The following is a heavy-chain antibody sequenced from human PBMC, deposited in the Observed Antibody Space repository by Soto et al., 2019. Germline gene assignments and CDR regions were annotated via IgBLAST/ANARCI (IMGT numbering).Heavy chain of an antibody. D-gene: IGHD1-26*01. CDR1: GFTFSYYW. Sequence: EVQLLESGGGLVQPGESLRLSCGASGFTFSYYWMHWVRQAPGMGLVWVSRIHSDGSSTTYADSVKGRFTISRDNTRNTLYLQINSLRAEDTAVYYCARGDRGAFDLWGQGTVLTVSS. CDR2: IHSDGSST. V-gene: IGHV3-74*01. CDR3: ARGDRGAFDL. J-gene: IGHJ3*01.